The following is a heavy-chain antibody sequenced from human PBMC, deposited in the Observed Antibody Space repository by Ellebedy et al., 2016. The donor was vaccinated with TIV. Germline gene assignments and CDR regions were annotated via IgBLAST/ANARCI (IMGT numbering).Heavy chain of an antibody. CDR1: GFTFSRYD. D-gene: IGHD1-14*01. V-gene: IGHV3-13*05. CDR2: IGLAGDP. J-gene: IGHJ4*02. CDR3: VRGAPDGFDF. Sequence: GESLKISCAASGFTFSRYDMHWVRQVTGKGLEWVSAIGLAGDPYYSDSVKGRFTISRENVKNSLYFQMNSLRVGDTAVYYCVRGAPDGFDFWGQGTLVTVSS.